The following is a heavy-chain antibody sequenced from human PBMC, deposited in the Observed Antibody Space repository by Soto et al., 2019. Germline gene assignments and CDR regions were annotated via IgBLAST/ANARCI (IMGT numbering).Heavy chain of an antibody. CDR2: ISSSGNII. Sequence: QVQLVESGGGLVKTGGSLRIVCEASGFTFSDYYMSWVRQAPGKGLEWVSYISSSGNIIYYADSVKGRFTISRDNAKNSVYLQRNSLRAEDTALYVCAKMSSENYYDPVFSWGQGTLVTVSS. D-gene: IGHD3-22*01. CDR1: GFTFSDYY. V-gene: IGHV3-11*01. J-gene: IGHJ4*02. CDR3: AKMSSENYYDPVFS.